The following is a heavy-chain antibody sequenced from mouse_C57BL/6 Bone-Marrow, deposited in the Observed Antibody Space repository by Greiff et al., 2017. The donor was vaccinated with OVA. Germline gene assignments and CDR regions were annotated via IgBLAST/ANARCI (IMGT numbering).Heavy chain of an antibody. J-gene: IGHJ3*01. CDR1: GYAFSSSW. CDR3: ARGRGGYPSFAY. CDR2: LYPGDGDT. D-gene: IGHD2-2*01. Sequence: QVQLKESGPELVKPGASVKISCKASGYAFSSSWLNWVKQRPGKGLEWIGRLYPGDGDTNYNGKFKGKATLTADKSSSTAYMQLSSLTSEDSAVYYCARGRGGYPSFAYWGQGTLVTVSA. V-gene: IGHV1-82*01.